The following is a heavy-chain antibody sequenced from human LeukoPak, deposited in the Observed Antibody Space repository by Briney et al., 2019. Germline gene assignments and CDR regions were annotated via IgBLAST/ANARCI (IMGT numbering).Heavy chain of an antibody. CDR1: GGSISGNY. CDR2: IYSSGIT. J-gene: IGHJ4*02. D-gene: IGHD1/OR15-1a*01. V-gene: IGHV4-59*01. CDR3: PGVWRTRFDY. Sequence: PSETLSLTCTVSGGSISGNYWSWIRQPPGKGLEWIGNIYSSGITTYNPSLKSRVTISIDTSKNQFSLKLTSVTAADTAVYYCPGVWRTRFDYWGQGTLVTVSS.